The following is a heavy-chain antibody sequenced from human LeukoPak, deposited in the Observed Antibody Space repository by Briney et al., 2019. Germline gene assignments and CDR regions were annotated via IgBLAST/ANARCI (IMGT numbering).Heavy chain of an antibody. CDR1: GGTFRSYA. CDR2: IIPMINTP. CDR3: AIFQGTYGDNENDY. V-gene: IGHV1-69*01. D-gene: IGHD4-17*01. Sequence: SVKVSCKASGGTFRSYAITWVRQAPGKGLEWMGGIIPMINTPKYAQKFQGRVSITADESTSTGYMEVSSLRSEDTVVYYCAIFQGTYGDNENDYWGQGTLVTVSS. J-gene: IGHJ4*02.